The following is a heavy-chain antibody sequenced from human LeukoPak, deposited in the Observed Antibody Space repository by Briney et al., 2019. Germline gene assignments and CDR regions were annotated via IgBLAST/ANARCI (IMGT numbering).Heavy chain of an antibody. CDR1: GGTFSSYA. Sequence: SVKVSCKASGGTFSSYAISWVRQAPGQGLEWMGGIIPIFGTANYAQQFQGRVTITEDESTSTAYMELRSLRLEDTAVYYCARSSRDGYNLDYFAYWGQGTLVTVSS. V-gene: IGHV1-69*13. J-gene: IGHJ4*02. CDR3: ARSSRDGYNLDYFAY. D-gene: IGHD5-24*01. CDR2: IIPIFGTA.